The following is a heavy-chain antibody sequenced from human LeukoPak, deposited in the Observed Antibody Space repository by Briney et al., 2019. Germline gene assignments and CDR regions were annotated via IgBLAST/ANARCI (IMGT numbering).Heavy chain of an antibody. V-gene: IGHV3-21*04. CDR3: ARVVLSGAYQIDL. D-gene: IGHD2/OR15-2a*01. CDR1: GFTFSSYT. Sequence: GGSLRLSCAASGFTFSSYTMNWVRQAPGKGLEWVSSISGSSRYIYYADSMKGRFTISRDNAQSTLYLQVNSLRVEDAAVYYCARVVLSGAYQIDLWGQGTLVTVSS. CDR2: ISGSSRYI. J-gene: IGHJ5*02.